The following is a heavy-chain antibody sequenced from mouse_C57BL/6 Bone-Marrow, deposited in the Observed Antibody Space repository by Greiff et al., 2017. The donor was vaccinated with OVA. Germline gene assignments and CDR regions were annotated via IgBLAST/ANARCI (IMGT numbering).Heavy chain of an antibody. CDR3: TRVLYYYGSSWYFDV. Sequence: EVKVVESGEGLVKPGGSLKLSCAASGFTFSSYAMSWVRQTPEKRLEWVAYISSGGDYIYYADTVKGRFTISRDNARNTLYLQMSSLKSEDTAMYYGTRVLYYYGSSWYFDVWGTGTTVTVSS. CDR2: ISSGGDYI. D-gene: IGHD1-1*01. V-gene: IGHV5-9-1*02. CDR1: GFTFSSYA. J-gene: IGHJ1*03.